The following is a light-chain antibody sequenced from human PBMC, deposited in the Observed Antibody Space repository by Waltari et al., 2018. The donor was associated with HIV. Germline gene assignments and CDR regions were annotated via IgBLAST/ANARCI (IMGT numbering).Light chain of an antibody. CDR3: CSYAGTYTFVV. J-gene: IGLJ2*01. CDR2: DVS. CDR1: SIDVGSYNS. Sequence: QSALTQSRSLSGSPGQSVTISCTVTSIDVGSYNSVSWYQHHPGKAPNLILYDVSERPSGVPDRFSGSKSGNTASLTISGLQAEDEADYYCCSYAGTYTFVVFGGGTKLTVL. V-gene: IGLV2-11*01.